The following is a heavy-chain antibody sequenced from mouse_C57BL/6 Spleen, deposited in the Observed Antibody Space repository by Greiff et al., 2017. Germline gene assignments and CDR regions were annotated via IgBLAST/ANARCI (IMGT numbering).Heavy chain of an antibody. CDR3: ARWNYDYGYFDV. V-gene: IGHV1-42*01. CDR2: INPSTGGT. J-gene: IGHJ1*03. Sequence: VQLQQSGPELVKPGASVKISCKASGYSFTGYYMNWVKQSPEKSLEWIGEINPSTGGTTYNQKFKAKATLTVDKSSSTDYIRLMSLTSEDSAVYYWARWNYDYGYFDVWGTGTTVTVSS. D-gene: IGHD2-3*01. CDR1: GYSFTGYY.